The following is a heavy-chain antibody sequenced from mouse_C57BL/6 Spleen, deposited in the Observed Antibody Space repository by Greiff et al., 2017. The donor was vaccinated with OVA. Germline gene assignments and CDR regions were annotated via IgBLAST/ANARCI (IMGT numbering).Heavy chain of an antibody. J-gene: IGHJ1*03. Sequence: QVQLKESGPGLVAPSQSLSITCTVSGFSLTSYAISWVRQPPGKGLEWLGVIWTGGGTNYNSALKSRLSISKDNTKTQVFLKMNSLQTYDTARYYCATDHGSSYWYFDVWGTGTTVTVSS. CDR1: GFSLTSYA. V-gene: IGHV2-9-1*01. CDR3: ATDHGSSYWYFDV. CDR2: IWTGGGT. D-gene: IGHD1-1*01.